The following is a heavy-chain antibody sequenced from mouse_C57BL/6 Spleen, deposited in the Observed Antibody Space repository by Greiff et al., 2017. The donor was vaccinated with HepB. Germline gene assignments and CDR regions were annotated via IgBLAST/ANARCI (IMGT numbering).Heavy chain of an antibody. V-gene: IGHV6-6*01. CDR2: IRNKANNHAT. D-gene: IGHD2-1*01. CDR1: GFTFSDAW. J-gene: IGHJ4*01. CDR3: TRNYYGNYGAMDY. Sequence: EVQGVESGGGLVQPGGSMKLSCAASGFTFSDAWMDWVRQSPEKGLEWVAEIRNKANNHATYYAESVKGRFTISRDDSKSSVYLQMNSLRAEDTGIYYCTRNYYGNYGAMDYWGQGTSVTVSS.